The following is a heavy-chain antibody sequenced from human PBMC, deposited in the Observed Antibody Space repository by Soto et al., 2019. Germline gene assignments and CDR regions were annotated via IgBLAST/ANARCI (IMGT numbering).Heavy chain of an antibody. D-gene: IGHD5-12*01. J-gene: IGHJ4*02. Sequence: SETLSLTCNVSVPSFTSYYWTWVRQAPGKGLEWIGEGNHRGDNTYNPSLGGRVAISVDTSKNEFSLKLTSVTGGDTGVYFCGRGRGYRRFVDYWGQGTLVTVSS. CDR1: VPSFTSYY. V-gene: IGHV4-34*01. CDR3: GRGRGYRRFVDY. CDR2: GNHRGDN.